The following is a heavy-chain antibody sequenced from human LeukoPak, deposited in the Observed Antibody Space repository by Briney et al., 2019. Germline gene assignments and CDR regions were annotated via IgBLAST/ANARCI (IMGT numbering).Heavy chain of an antibody. CDR2: ISHSGST. CDR1: GGSISSGNW. Sequence: SGTLSLTCAVSGGSISSGNWWSWVRQPPGKGLEWIGEISHSGSTSYNPSLDSRVTISLHKSKNQFSLKLNSVTAADTAVYYCARLVLRGLVGFDPWGQGTLVTVSS. CDR3: ARLVLRGLVGFDP. V-gene: IGHV4-4*02. D-gene: IGHD3-10*01. J-gene: IGHJ5*02.